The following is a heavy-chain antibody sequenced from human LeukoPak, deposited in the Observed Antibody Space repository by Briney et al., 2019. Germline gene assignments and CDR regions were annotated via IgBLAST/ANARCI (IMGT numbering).Heavy chain of an antibody. V-gene: IGHV1-2*02. CDR3: ARVDDSTGFYYSRWGNNCFDP. CDR1: GYTFTGYY. D-gene: IGHD3-22*01. Sequence: ASVKVSCKASGYTFTGYYMHWVRQAPGQGLEWMGWINPNSGGTNYAQKFQGRVTMTRDTSITTAYMELSRLRSDDTAVYYCARVDDSTGFYYSRWGNNCFDPWGQGTLVTVSS. CDR2: INPNSGGT. J-gene: IGHJ5*01.